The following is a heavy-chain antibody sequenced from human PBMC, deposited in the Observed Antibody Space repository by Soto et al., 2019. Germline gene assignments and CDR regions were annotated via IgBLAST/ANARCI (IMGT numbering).Heavy chain of an antibody. CDR3: ARDHCSSTSCYPRSPGYWFDP. V-gene: IGHV4-4*07. CDR1: GGSISSYY. CDR2: IYTSGST. D-gene: IGHD2-2*01. J-gene: IGHJ5*02. Sequence: SETLSLTCTVCGGSISSYYWSWIRQPAGKGLEWIGRIYTSGSTNYNPSLKSRVTMSVDTSKNQFSLKLSSVTAADTAVYYCARDHCSSTSCYPRSPGYWFDPWGQGTLVTVSS.